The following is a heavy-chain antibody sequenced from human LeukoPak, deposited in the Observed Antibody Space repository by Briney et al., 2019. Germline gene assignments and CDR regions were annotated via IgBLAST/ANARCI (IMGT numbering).Heavy chain of an antibody. Sequence: PGGSLRLSCAASGFTFSSYSMNWVRQAPGEGLEWVSSISSSSYIYYADSVKGRFTISRDNAKNSLYLQMNSLRAEDTAVYYCARAFTGYYDSSGYHSRDYWGQGILVTVSS. CDR1: GFTFSSYS. CDR2: ISSSSYI. CDR3: ARAFTGYYDSSGYHSRDY. V-gene: IGHV3-21*01. D-gene: IGHD3-22*01. J-gene: IGHJ4*02.